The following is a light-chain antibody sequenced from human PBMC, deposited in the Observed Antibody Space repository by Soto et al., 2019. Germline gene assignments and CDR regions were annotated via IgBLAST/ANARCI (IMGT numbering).Light chain of an antibody. CDR3: QQSYYRPIFT. J-gene: IGKJ2*01. Sequence: DIQMTQSPSSLSASVGDRVTITCQSSQSISNYLNWYQQKPGKAPKLLIYAASSLGDGVPSRFSGSGSSTHFTLTISSLHPEDFATYYCQQSYYRPIFTFGQGTKV. V-gene: IGKV1-39*01. CDR1: QSISNY. CDR2: AAS.